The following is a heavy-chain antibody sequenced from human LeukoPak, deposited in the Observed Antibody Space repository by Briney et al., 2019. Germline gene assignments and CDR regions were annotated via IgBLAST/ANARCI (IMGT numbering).Heavy chain of an antibody. CDR1: GGSISSYS. V-gene: IGHV4-59*01. Sequence: PSETLSLSCTVSGGSISSYSWSWVRQPPGKGLEWIGYIYYSGSTNYNPSLKSTLNIPVDTSKNQFSLKLSSVTAADTAVYYCASGDRDYYYGMDVWGQGTTVTVSS. D-gene: IGHD3-10*01. CDR2: IYYSGST. J-gene: IGHJ6*02. CDR3: ASGDRDYYYGMDV.